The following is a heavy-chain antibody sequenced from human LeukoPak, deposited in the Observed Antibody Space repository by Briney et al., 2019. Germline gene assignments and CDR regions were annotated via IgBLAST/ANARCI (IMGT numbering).Heavy chain of an antibody. Sequence: PGGSLRLSCAASGFAFGTYAMSWIRQAPEKGLEWVSAINSGGGNTYYADSVKGRFTISRDNSKNTLYLQMNSLRAEDTALYYCAKDRIPTSGWESDFWGQGTLVTVSS. V-gene: IGHV3-23*01. J-gene: IGHJ4*02. CDR2: INSGGGNT. D-gene: IGHD3-22*01. CDR3: AKDRIPTSGWESDF. CDR1: GFAFGTYA.